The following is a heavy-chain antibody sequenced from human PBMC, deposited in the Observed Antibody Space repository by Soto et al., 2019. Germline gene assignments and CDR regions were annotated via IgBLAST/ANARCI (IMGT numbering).Heavy chain of an antibody. V-gene: IGHV3-33*01. J-gene: IGHJ4*02. D-gene: IGHD6-13*01. CDR3: ARDDYIRGQQLAY. CDR2: IWYDGDNE. Sequence: GGSLRLSCAASGFTLRSFGMHWVRQAPGKGLEWVAVIWYDGDNEYYADSVKGRFTISRDNSKDTVYLQMNSLRAEDTGVYYCARDDYIRGQQLAYWGQGTPVTVSS. CDR1: GFTLRSFG.